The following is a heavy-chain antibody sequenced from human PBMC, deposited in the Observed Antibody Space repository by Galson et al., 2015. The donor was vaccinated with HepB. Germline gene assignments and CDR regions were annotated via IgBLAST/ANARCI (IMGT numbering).Heavy chain of an antibody. CDR2: ITRTSNSI. Sequence: SLRLSCAASGFDFVRTTMNWVRQTPGKGLEWVSSITRTSNSINYADSVKGRFTVSRDNSKNFLYLQMSSLRVEDTAVYYCVREGGYDSFWGTYSGAYFESWGQGARVTVS. V-gene: IGHV3-21*06. CDR1: GFDFVRTT. D-gene: IGHD3-16*01. CDR3: VREGGYDSFWGTYSGAYFES. J-gene: IGHJ4*02.